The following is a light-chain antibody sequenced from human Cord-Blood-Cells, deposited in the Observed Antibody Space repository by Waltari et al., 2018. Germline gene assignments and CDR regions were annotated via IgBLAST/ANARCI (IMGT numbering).Light chain of an antibody. CDR2: DAA. V-gene: IGKV3-11*01. CDR1: QSVSSY. CDR3: QQRGNWPIT. J-gene: IGKJ5*01. Sequence: EIVLTPSPATLSLSPGERATLSCRAIQSVSSYLAWYQQKPGQAPRFLIYDAANRATVIPARFSGRGSGTDFTLTISGREPEDFAVYYCQQRGNWPITFGQGTRLEMK.